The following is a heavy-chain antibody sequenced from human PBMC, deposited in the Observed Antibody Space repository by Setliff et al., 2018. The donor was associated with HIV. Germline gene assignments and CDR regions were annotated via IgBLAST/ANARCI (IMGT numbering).Heavy chain of an antibody. CDR3: ARQKRGETGYYGIDV. V-gene: IGHV4-39*01. Sequence: SETLSLTCIVSGGPISSTNYYWGWIRQPPGKGLEWIGSIYYSGSTYYNPSLKSRVTISVDTSKNQFSLKLSSVTAADTAVYYCARQKRGETGYYGIDVWGPGTTVTVSS. J-gene: IGHJ6*02. CDR1: GGPISSTNYY. D-gene: IGHD2-15*01. CDR2: IYYSGST.